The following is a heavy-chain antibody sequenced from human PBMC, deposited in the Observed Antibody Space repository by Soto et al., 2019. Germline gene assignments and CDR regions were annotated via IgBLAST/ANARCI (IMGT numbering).Heavy chain of an antibody. Sequence: SLRLSCAASGFTFSSYGMHWVRQAPGKGLEWVAVIWYDGSNKYYADSVKGRFTISRDNSKNTLYLQMNSLRAEDTAVYYCAGDRNRRQRWSWFDPWGQGTLVTVAS. CDR3: AGDRNRRQRWSWFDP. D-gene: IGHD5-18*01. CDR2: IWYDGSNK. V-gene: IGHV3-33*01. J-gene: IGHJ5*02. CDR1: GFTFSSYG.